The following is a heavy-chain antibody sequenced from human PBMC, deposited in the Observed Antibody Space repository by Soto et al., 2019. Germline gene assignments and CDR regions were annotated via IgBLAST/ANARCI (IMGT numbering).Heavy chain of an antibody. CDR2: IRKDGSQR. Sequence: EVQLVESGGGLVQPGGPLTLSCAASEFAFSSDWMTWVRQAPGKGLEWVANIRKDGSQRSYLDSVRGRFTISRDNSKNSLYLQMNSLRADDTALYFCAIDVSPVSSGLYFEAFDIWGQGTMVTVSS. CDR3: AIDVSPVSSGLYFEAFDI. D-gene: IGHD6-25*01. V-gene: IGHV3-7*05. CDR1: EFAFSSDW. J-gene: IGHJ3*02.